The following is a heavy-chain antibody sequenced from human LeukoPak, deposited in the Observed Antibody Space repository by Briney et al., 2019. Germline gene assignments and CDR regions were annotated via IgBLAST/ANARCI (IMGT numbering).Heavy chain of an antibody. CDR2: IYYSGNT. Sequence: SETLSLTCTVSGDSISVDNYYWGWIRRPPGKGLESIGSIYYSGNTYYNPSLKSRVSISVDTSKNQFSLKVTSVTAADTAVYYCARHVGHYYGSGTLPCYYDYWGQGTLVTVSS. J-gene: IGHJ4*02. CDR3: ARHVGHYYGSGTLPCYYDY. CDR1: GDSISVDNYY. D-gene: IGHD3-10*01. V-gene: IGHV4-39*01.